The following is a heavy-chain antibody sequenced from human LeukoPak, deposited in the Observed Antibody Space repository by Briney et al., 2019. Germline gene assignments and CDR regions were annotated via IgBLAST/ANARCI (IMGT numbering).Heavy chain of an antibody. CDR3: ARDSTTGSSGWYGYFQH. Sequence: GGSLRLSCAASGFTFSSYEMNWVRPVPGKGLEWVSAISDSGSSTYYTDSVKGRFTISRDNSKNTLYLQMSSLRAEDTAVYYCARDSTTGSSGWYGYFQHWGQGTLVTVSS. J-gene: IGHJ1*01. V-gene: IGHV3-23*01. D-gene: IGHD6-19*01. CDR2: ISDSGSST. CDR1: GFTFSSYE.